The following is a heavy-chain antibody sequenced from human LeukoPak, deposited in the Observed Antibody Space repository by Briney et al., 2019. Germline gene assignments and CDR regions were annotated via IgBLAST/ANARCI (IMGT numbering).Heavy chain of an antibody. CDR3: AKSGYSGYGHDY. CDR2: ISGSGGST. CDR1: GFTFSSYV. D-gene: IGHD5-12*01. J-gene: IGHJ4*02. Sequence: GGSLRLSCAASGFTFSSYVMSWVRQAPGKGLEWVSGISGSGGSTCYADSVKGRFTISRDNSKNTLYLQMNSLRADDMAVYFCAKSGYSGYGHDYWGQGTLVTVSS. V-gene: IGHV3-23*01.